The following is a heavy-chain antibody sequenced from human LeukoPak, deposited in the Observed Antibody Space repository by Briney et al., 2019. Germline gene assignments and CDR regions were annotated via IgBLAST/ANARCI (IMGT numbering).Heavy chain of an antibody. CDR2: ISGSGGST. CDR1: GFTFSSYA. Sequence: PGGSLRLSCAASGFTFSSYAMSWVRQAPGKGLEWVSAISGSGGSTYYADSVKGRFTISRDNSKNTLYLQMNSLRAEDTAVYYCAKWYSPMIVVVITPGDYWGQGTLVTVSS. CDR3: AKWYSPMIVVVITPGDY. D-gene: IGHD3-22*01. V-gene: IGHV3-23*01. J-gene: IGHJ4*02.